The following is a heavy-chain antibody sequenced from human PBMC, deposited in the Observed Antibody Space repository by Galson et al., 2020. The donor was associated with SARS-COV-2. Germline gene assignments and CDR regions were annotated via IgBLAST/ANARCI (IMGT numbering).Heavy chain of an antibody. V-gene: IGHV5-10-1*01. Sequence: KVSCQGSRDTFRSYWITWVRQVPGKGLEWMGRIDPTDSYTRYGPSFQGHVTISVDNSINTAYLQWSSLKASDTAMYYCTRLPRGATSIREPSKWVDPWGQGTLVTVSS. CDR2: IDPTDSYT. J-gene: IGHJ5*02. D-gene: IGHD1-26*01. CDR3: TRLPRGATSIREPSKWVDP. CDR1: RDTFRSYW.